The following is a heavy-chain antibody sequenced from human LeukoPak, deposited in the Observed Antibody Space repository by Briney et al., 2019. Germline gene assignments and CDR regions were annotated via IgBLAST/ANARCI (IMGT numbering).Heavy chain of an antibody. V-gene: IGHV4-34*01. CDR2: INHSGST. J-gene: IGHJ4*02. D-gene: IGHD2-21*02. CDR3: ARGGFYCGGDCYVDY. Sequence: SETQSLTCAVHDGSFSPYYWSWIRQPPGKGLEWIGEINHSGSTNYNPSLKSRVTISVDTSKNQFSLKLSSVTAADTAVYYCARGGFYCGGDCYVDYWGQGTLVTVSS. CDR1: DGSFSPYY.